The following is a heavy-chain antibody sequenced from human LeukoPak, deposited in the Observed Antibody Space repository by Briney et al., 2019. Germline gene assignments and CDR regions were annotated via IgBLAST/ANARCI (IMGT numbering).Heavy chain of an antibody. Sequence: PSETLSLTCAVYGGSFSGYYWSWIRQPPGKGLEWIGEINHSGSTNYNPSLKSRVTISVDTSKNQFPLKLSSVTAADTAVYYCARANYYDSSGYLYYFDYWGQGTLVTVSS. D-gene: IGHD3-22*01. CDR1: GGSFSGYY. CDR2: INHSGST. V-gene: IGHV4-34*01. J-gene: IGHJ4*02. CDR3: ARANYYDSSGYLYYFDY.